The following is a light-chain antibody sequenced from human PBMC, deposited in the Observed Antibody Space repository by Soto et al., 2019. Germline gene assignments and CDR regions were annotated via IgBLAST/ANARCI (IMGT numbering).Light chain of an antibody. Sequence: EIVMTQSPATLSVSTGERVSFSCRVSQSIRSNLAWYRHKPGQAPRLLISDASAGATGNPARFSGSGSGTEFTLTINRLQSEDFALYYCQQCDNWPLITFGQGTRLAI. CDR3: QQCDNWPLIT. CDR2: DAS. CDR1: QSIRSN. J-gene: IGKJ5*01. V-gene: IGKV3D-15*01.